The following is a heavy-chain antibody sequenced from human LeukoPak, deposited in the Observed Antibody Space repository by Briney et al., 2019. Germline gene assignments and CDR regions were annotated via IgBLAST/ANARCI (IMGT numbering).Heavy chain of an antibody. Sequence: PGGSLTLSCAASGFNFINPLMSWVRQAPGKGLAWVGRIKSKSDGRTPDYAATVQGNFAISRDDSKNTLYLKMNSLKPEDTAVYYCATEGGWSFYFDYWGRGTLVSVSS. D-gene: IGHD2-15*01. J-gene: IGHJ4*02. CDR2: IKSKSDGRTP. V-gene: IGHV3-15*01. CDR3: ATEGGWSFYFDY. CDR1: GFNFINPL.